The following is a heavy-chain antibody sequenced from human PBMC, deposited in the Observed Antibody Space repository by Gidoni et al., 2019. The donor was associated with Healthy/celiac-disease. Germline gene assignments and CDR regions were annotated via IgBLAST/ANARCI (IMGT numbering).Heavy chain of an antibody. CDR1: GGSLSSRSYY. J-gene: IGHJ4*02. Sequence: QLQLQESGPGLVKPSETLSLTCTVSGGSLSSRSYYWGWIRQPPGKGLEWIGSIYYSGSTYYNPSLKSRVTISVDTSKNQFSLKLSSVTAADTAVYYCARVSSSGCDFDYWGQGTLVTVSS. D-gene: IGHD6-19*01. CDR2: IYYSGST. CDR3: ARVSSSGCDFDY. V-gene: IGHV4-39*01.